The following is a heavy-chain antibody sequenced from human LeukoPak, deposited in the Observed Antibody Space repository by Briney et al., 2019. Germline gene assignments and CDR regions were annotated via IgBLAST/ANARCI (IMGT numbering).Heavy chain of an antibody. Sequence: GGSLRLSCAASGFTFSSYGMHWVRQAPGKGLEWVAVISHDGSDSHYADSVKGRFTISRDNSKNTVYLQMSSLRPEDAAVYFCAKELYFGSGSYPDYWGQGTLVRVSS. D-gene: IGHD3-10*01. V-gene: IGHV3-30*18. CDR1: GFTFSSYG. CDR2: ISHDGSDS. J-gene: IGHJ4*02. CDR3: AKELYFGSGSYPDY.